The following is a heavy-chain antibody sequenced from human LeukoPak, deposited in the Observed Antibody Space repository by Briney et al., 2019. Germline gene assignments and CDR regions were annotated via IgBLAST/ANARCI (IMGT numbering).Heavy chain of an antibody. V-gene: IGHV4-59*01. CDR1: GVSISSYY. CDR2: IYYSGST. D-gene: IGHD3-22*01. Sequence: NTSETLSLTCTVSGVSISSYYWSWIRQPPGKGLEWIGYIYYSGSTNYNPSLKSRVTISVDTSKNQFSLKLSSVTAADTAVYYCARESRAHYYDSSGYYAVYYFDYWGQGTLVTVSS. CDR3: ARESRAHYYDSSGYYAVYYFDY. J-gene: IGHJ4*02.